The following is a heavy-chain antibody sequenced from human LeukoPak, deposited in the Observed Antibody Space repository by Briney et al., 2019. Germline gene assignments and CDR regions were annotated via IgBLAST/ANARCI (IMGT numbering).Heavy chain of an antibody. CDR1: GFTFSSYS. J-gene: IGHJ3*02. V-gene: IGHV3-21*01. Sequence: GGSLRLSCAASGFTFSSYSMNWVRQAPGKGLEWVSSISSSSSYIYYADSVKGRFTISRDDAKNSLYLQMNSLRAEDTAVYYCARGCSSTSCYSSPGAFDIWGQGTMVTVSS. CDR2: ISSSSSYI. CDR3: ARGCSSTSCYSSPGAFDI. D-gene: IGHD2-2*01.